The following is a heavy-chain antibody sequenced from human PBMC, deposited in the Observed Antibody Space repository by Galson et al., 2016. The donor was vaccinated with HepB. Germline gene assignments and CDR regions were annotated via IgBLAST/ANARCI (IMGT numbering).Heavy chain of an antibody. Sequence: SLRLSCAASGFPFTKAWMNWVRQAPGKGLEWVGQIKSRTDGGTTEYGAPVNGRFTISRDDSENTVYLQMNNLKSEDTAVYYCTTKGGISWPPYWGQGTLVIVSS. D-gene: IGHD6-13*01. CDR2: IKSRTDGGTT. CDR1: GFPFTKAW. V-gene: IGHV3-15*07. J-gene: IGHJ4*02. CDR3: TTKGGISWPPY.